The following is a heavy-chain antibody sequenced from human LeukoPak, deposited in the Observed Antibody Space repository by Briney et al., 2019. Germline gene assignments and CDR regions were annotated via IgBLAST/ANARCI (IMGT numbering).Heavy chain of an antibody. CDR1: GFTFSSYS. V-gene: IGHV3-21*01. J-gene: IGHJ4*02. Sequence: GGSLRLSCAASGFTFSSYSMNWVRQAPGKGLEWVSSISSSSSYIYYADSVKGRFTISRDNAKNSLYLQMNSLRAEDTAVYYCAREQTPVTMIVVVNSRSHFDYWGQGTLVTVSS. D-gene: IGHD3-22*01. CDR2: ISSSSSYI. CDR3: AREQTPVTMIVVVNSRSHFDY.